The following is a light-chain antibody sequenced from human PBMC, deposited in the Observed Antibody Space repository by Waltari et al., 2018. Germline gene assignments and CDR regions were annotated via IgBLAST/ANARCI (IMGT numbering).Light chain of an antibody. Sequence: DIVMTQSPLSLPVTPGEPASISCTSSQSLLHSNGYNYLDWYLQKPGQSPQLLIYLAAKRASGVPDRFSGSGSGTEFTLKISRVEAEDVGVYYCMQALQTPDTFGQGTRLEIK. CDR3: MQALQTPDT. J-gene: IGKJ5*01. CDR2: LAA. V-gene: IGKV2-28*01. CDR1: QSLLHSNGYNY.